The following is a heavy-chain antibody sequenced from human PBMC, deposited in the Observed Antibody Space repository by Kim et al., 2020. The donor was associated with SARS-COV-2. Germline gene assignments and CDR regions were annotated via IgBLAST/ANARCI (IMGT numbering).Heavy chain of an antibody. V-gene: IGHV6-1*01. D-gene: IGHD5-12*01. J-gene: IGHJ3*02. Sequence: DYAVSVKSRITINPDTSKNQFSLQLNSVTPEDTAVYYCARYIVATGAFDIWGQGTMVTVSS. CDR3: ARYIVATGAFDI.